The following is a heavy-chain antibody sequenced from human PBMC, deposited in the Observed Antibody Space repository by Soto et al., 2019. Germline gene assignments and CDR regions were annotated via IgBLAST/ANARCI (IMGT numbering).Heavy chain of an antibody. Sequence: GGSLRLSCAASGFTFSSYAMSWVRQSPGKGLEWVSAISGSGGSTYYADSVKGRFTISRDNSKNTLYLQMNSLRAEDTAVYYCAKAYYYDSSGYYYKYYFDYWGQGTLVTAPQ. CDR2: ISGSGGST. D-gene: IGHD3-22*01. J-gene: IGHJ4*02. V-gene: IGHV3-23*01. CDR3: AKAYYYDSSGYYYKYYFDY. CDR1: GFTFSSYA.